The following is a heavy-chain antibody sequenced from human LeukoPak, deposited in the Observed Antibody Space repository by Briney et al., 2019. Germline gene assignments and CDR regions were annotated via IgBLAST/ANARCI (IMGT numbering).Heavy chain of an antibody. CDR2: IYPGDYET. J-gene: IGHJ4*02. CDR3: AIPPGYCGNDCSFDH. Sequence: GEALKISCEGSGYSFSNYWIGWVRQMPGEGLEWMGIIYPGDYETRYSPSFQGLVTISVDKAISTAYLQWSSLKASDTAMYYCAIPPGYCGNDCSFDHWGQGTLVTVPS. D-gene: IGHD2-21*02. CDR1: GYSFSNYW. V-gene: IGHV5-51*01.